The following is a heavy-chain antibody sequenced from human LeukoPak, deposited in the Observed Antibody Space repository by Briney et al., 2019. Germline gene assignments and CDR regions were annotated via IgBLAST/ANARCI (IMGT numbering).Heavy chain of an antibody. Sequence: GGSLRLSCAASGFTFSSYEMNWVRQAPGKGLEWVSYISSSGSTIYYADSVKGRFTISRDNAKNSLYLQINSLRAEDTAVYYCARHRTASDYWGQGTLVTVSS. D-gene: IGHD3-16*02. CDR2: ISSSGSTI. J-gene: IGHJ4*02. CDR1: GFTFSSYE. V-gene: IGHV3-48*03. CDR3: ARHRTASDY.